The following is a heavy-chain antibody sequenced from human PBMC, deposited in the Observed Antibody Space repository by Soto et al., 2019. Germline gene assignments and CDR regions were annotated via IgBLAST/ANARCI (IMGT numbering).Heavy chain of an antibody. CDR2: IKQDGSEK. D-gene: IGHD3-10*01. CDR1: GFTFSSYW. V-gene: IGHV3-7*01. J-gene: IGHJ4*02. Sequence: PGEALRLSCAASGFTFSSYWMSWVLQAPGKGLEWVANIKQDGSEKYYVDSVKGRFTISRDNAKNSLYLQMNSLRAEDTAVYYCASDRGSARMATKYWGQGTLVTASS. CDR3: ASDRGSARMATKY.